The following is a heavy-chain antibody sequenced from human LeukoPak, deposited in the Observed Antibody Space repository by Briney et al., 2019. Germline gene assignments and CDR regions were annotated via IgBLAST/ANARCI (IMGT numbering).Heavy chain of an antibody. Sequence: GASVKVSCKASGYIFTGYYVHWVRQAPGQGLEWMGWINPNSGGTNYAQKFQGRVTMTRDTSITTTYMELSRLTSDDTAVYYCARESLGDNQREGDWFDPWGQGTLVTVSS. V-gene: IGHV1-2*02. D-gene: IGHD5-24*01. CDR1: GYIFTGYY. CDR3: ARESLGDNQREGDWFDP. J-gene: IGHJ5*02. CDR2: INPNSGGT.